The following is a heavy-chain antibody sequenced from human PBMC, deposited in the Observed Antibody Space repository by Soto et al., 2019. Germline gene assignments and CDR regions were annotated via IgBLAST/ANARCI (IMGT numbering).Heavy chain of an antibody. CDR2: IKQDGSEK. D-gene: IGHD2-2*01. V-gene: IGHV3-7*01. CDR1: GFTFSSYW. Sequence: EVQLVESGGGLVQPGGSLRLSCAASGFTFSSYWMSWVCQAPGKGLEWVANIKQDGSEKYYVDSVKGRFTISRDNAKNSLYLQMNSLRAEDTAVYYCARGRGCSTGCHNFDYWGQGTLVTVSS. J-gene: IGHJ4*02. CDR3: ARGRGCSTGCHNFDY.